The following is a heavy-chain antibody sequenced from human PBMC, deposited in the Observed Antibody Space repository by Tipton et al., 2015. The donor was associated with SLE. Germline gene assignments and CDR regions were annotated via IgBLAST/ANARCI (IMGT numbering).Heavy chain of an antibody. D-gene: IGHD3-16*01. Sequence: LRLSCTVSGGSFSRYFWSWIRQPPGKGLEWIGHIQITATTNYNPSLKSRVTMSVDTSKNQFSLKLSSVTAADTAVYYCARGRPRATQAWGGYYYYMDVWGKGTTVTVSS. CDR2: IQITATT. V-gene: IGHV4-4*07. CDR3: ARGRPRATQAWGGYYYYMDV. CDR1: GGSFSRYF. J-gene: IGHJ6*03.